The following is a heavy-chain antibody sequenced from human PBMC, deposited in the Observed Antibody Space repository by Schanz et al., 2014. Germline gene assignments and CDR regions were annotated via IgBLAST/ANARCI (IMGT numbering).Heavy chain of an antibody. CDR1: GYNITSND. Sequence: QVHLVQSGAEVKKPGASVKVSCKASGYNITSNDVTWVRQATGQGLEWMGWMNPNSGNTGYAQKFRGRVTMTRNTSMSTAYMELRSLRSDDTAVYYCARDQSPYTNSSDVRYFDYWGQGSLVTVSS. V-gene: IGHV1-8*01. CDR3: ARDQSPYTNSSDVRYFDY. CDR2: MNPNSGNT. D-gene: IGHD6-6*01. J-gene: IGHJ4*02.